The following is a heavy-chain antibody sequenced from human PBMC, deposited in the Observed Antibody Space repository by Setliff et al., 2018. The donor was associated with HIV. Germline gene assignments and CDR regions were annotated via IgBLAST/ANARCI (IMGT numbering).Heavy chain of an antibody. CDR1: GGSISSSSYY. CDR3: ARGDGYRGNDAYYDSGMDV. V-gene: IGHV4-39*07. J-gene: IGHJ6*02. Sequence: KTSETLSPTCTVSGGSISSSSYYWGWIRQPPGKGLEWIGTIYSSGSTYYNPSLKSRATISVDTSKKQFSLNLSSVTAADTAVYYCARGDGYRGNDAYYDSGMDVWGQGITVTVSS. D-gene: IGHD5-12*01. CDR2: IYSSGST.